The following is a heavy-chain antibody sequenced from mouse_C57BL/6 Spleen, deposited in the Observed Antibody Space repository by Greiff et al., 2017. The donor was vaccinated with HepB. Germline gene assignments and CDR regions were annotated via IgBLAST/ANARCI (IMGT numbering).Heavy chain of an antibody. J-gene: IGHJ2*01. V-gene: IGHV5-6*01. Sequence: EVQVVESWGDLVKPGGSLKLSCAASGFTFSSYGMSWVRQTPDKRLEWVATISSGGSYTYYPDSVKGRFTISRDNAKNTLYLQMSSLKSEDTAMYYCARRFITTVGLDYWGQGTTLTVSS. CDR2: ISSGGSYT. CDR3: ARRFITTVGLDY. CDR1: GFTFSSYG. D-gene: IGHD1-1*01.